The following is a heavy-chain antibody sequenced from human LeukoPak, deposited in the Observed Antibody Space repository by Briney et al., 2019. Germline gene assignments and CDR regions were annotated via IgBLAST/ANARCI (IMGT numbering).Heavy chain of an antibody. CDR3: ARGQSRGYSYGYRSGAFDI. Sequence: SETLSLTCAVYGGSFSDYYWSWIRQPPGKGLEWIGEINHSGSTNYNPSLKSRVTISVDTSKNQFSLKLSSVTAADTAVYYCARGQSRGYSYGYRSGAFDIWGQGTMVTVSS. CDR1: GGSFSDYY. D-gene: IGHD5-18*01. CDR2: INHSGST. V-gene: IGHV4-34*01. J-gene: IGHJ3*02.